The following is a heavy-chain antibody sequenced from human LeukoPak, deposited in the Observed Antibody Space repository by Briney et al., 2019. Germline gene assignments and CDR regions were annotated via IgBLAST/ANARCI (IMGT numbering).Heavy chain of an antibody. CDR2: VDHSGGT. J-gene: IGHJ4*02. CDR1: GYSLSSGYY. D-gene: IGHD3-10*01. V-gene: IGHV4-38-2*02. Sequence: PSETLSLTCTVSGYSLSSGYYWGWIRQPPGKGLEWIGSVDHSGGTYYNPSLRRRVSISVDTSKNQFSLKLSSVTAADTAVYSCAGFTFFRGVITFDYWGQGTLVTVSS. CDR3: AGFTFFRGVITFDY.